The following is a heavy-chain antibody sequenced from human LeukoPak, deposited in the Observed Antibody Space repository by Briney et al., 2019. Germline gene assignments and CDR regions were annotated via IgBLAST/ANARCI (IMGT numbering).Heavy chain of an antibody. CDR2: INHSGST. Sequence: SETLSLTCAVYGGSFSGYYWSWIRQPPGKGLEWNGEINHSGSTNYNPSLKSRVTISVDTSKNQFSLKLSSVTAADTAVYYCARSAGYSSGWYWRGYYFDYWGQGTLVTVSS. D-gene: IGHD6-19*01. CDR3: ARSAGYSSGWYWRGYYFDY. J-gene: IGHJ4*02. V-gene: IGHV4-34*01. CDR1: GGSFSGYY.